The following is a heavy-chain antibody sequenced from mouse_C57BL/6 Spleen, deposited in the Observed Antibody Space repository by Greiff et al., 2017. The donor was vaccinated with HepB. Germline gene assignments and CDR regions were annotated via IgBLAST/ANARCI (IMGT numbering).Heavy chain of an antibody. D-gene: IGHD2-4*01. CDR1: GYAFSSSW. V-gene: IGHV1-82*01. J-gene: IGHJ2*01. CDR3: ANDYAFGY. Sequence: VQLQQSGPELVKPGASVKISCKASGYAFSSSWMNWVKQRPGKGLEWIGRIYPGDGDTNYNGKFKGKATLTADKSSSTAYMQLSSLTSEDSAVYFCANDYAFGYWGQGTTLTVSS. CDR2: IYPGDGDT.